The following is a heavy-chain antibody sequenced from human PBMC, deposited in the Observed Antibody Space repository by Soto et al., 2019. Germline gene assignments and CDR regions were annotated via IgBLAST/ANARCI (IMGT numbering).Heavy chain of an antibody. D-gene: IGHD3-22*01. Sequence: PGGPLRLSCAASGFTFSSYAMSWVRQAPGKGLEWVSAISGSGGSTYYADSVKGRFTISRDNSKNTLYLQMNSLRAEDTAVYYCAKDSTTSSGYLKYNWFDPWGQGTLVTVSS. CDR1: GFTFSSYA. V-gene: IGHV3-23*01. J-gene: IGHJ5*02. CDR2: ISGSGGST. CDR3: AKDSTTSSGYLKYNWFDP.